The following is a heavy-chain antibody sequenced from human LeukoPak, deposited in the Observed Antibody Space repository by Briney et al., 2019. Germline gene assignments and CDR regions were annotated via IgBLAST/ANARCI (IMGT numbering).Heavy chain of an antibody. CDR2: IYYSGST. Sequence: PSETLSLTCTVSGGSISSSSYYWGWNRQPPGKGLEWIGSIYYSGSTYYNPSLKSRVTISVDTSKNQFSLKLSSVTAADTAVYYCARRIAVAGDFDYWGQGTLVTVSS. CDR3: ARRIAVAGDFDY. V-gene: IGHV4-39*01. CDR1: GGSISSSSYY. D-gene: IGHD6-19*01. J-gene: IGHJ4*02.